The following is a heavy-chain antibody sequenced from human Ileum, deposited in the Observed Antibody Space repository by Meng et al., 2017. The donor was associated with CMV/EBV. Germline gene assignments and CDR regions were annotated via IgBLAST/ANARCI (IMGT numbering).Heavy chain of an antibody. Sequence: GGVVARPRCPLRLSCAASGFTVSGNSMNWVRQAPGKGLEWVSLMYSSGSTKYADSVKGRFTISRDNSKNTLYLQMNSLRVEDTAVYYCAGDGGFSDPWGQGTLVTVSS. V-gene: IGHV3-66*01. J-gene: IGHJ5*02. D-gene: IGHD3-16*01. CDR3: AGDGGFSDP. CDR2: MYSSGST. CDR1: GFTVSGNS.